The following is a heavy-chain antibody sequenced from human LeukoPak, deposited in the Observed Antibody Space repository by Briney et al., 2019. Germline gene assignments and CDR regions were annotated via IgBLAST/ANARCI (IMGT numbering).Heavy chain of an antibody. CDR2: IKEDGSEK. J-gene: IGHJ3*02. V-gene: IGHV3-7*03. D-gene: IGHD6-19*01. Sequence: GGSLRLSCAASGFIFSSYWMSWVRQAPGKGLEWVANIKEDGSEKDYVDSVKGRFTISRDNSKNTLYLQMNSLRAEDTAVYYCARVRWLVRAFDIWGQGTMVTVSS. CDR1: GFIFSSYW. CDR3: ARVRWLVRAFDI.